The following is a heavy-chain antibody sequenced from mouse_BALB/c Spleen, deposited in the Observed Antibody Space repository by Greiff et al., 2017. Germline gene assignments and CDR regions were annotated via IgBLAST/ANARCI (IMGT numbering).Heavy chain of an antibody. CDR1: GDSITSGY. Sequence: VQLKESGPSLVKPSQTLSLTCSVTGDSITSGYWNWIRKFPGYKLEYMGYISYSGSTYYNPSLKSRISITRDTSKNQYYLQLNSVTTEDTATYYCARSLLRSYYFDYWGQGTTLTVSS. CDR2: ISYSGST. D-gene: IGHD1-1*01. J-gene: IGHJ2*01. CDR3: ARSLLRSYYFDY. V-gene: IGHV3-8*02.